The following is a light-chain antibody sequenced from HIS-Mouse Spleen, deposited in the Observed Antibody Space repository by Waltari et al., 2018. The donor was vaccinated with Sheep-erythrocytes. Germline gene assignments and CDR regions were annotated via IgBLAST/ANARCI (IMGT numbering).Light chain of an antibody. CDR1: SSDVGGYNY. CDR3: SSYTSSSTSWV. V-gene: IGLV2-14*03. Sequence: QSALTQPASVSGSPGQSITISCTGTSSDVGGYNYVSWYQQHPGKAPKLMIYDVRKRPAGVSSRFSCSKSGHTASLAISGLQAEDEADYYCSSYTSSSTSWVFGGGTKLTVL. J-gene: IGLJ3*02. CDR2: DVR.